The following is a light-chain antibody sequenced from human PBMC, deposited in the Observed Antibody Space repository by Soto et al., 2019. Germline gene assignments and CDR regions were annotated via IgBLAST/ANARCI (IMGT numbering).Light chain of an antibody. CDR1: SSDVGGYNF. CDR3: SSYTSSSIVV. Sequence: QSVLTQPPSASGSPGQSVTISCTGTSSDVGGYNFVSWYQQRPGTAPKLIIYEVNKRPSGVPDRLSGSKSGNTASLTVSGLQAEDEADYYCSSYTSSSIVVFGGGTKLTVL. V-gene: IGLV2-8*01. J-gene: IGLJ2*01. CDR2: EVN.